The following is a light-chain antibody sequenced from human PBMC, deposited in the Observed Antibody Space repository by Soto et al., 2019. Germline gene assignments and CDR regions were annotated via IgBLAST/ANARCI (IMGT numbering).Light chain of an antibody. CDR1: QSLITRY. Sequence: EIVLTQSPGTLSLFPGERATLSCRASQSLITRYLAWYQQKPGQAPRLLIYGASSRATGIPDRFSGSGSGTDFTLTSSRLEPEDFAVYSCQQDGTSPTFGQGTRLEIK. CDR3: QQDGTSPT. CDR2: GAS. J-gene: IGKJ5*01. V-gene: IGKV3-20*01.